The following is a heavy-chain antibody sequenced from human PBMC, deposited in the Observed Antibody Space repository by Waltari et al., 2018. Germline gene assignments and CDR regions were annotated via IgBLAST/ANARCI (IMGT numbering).Heavy chain of an antibody. Sequence: QVQLVQSGAEVKKPGSSVKVSCKASGGTFSSYTISWVRQAPGQGLEWMGWINPNSGGTNYAQKFQGRVTMTRDTSISTAYMELSRLRSDDTAVYYCARARIAVAGADPDFDYWGQGTLVTVSS. D-gene: IGHD6-19*01. CDR3: ARARIAVAGADPDFDY. V-gene: IGHV1-2*02. CDR1: GGTFSSYT. CDR2: INPNSGGT. J-gene: IGHJ4*02.